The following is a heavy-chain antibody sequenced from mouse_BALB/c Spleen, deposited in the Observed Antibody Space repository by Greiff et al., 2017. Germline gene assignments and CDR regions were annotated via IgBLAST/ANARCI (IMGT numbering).Heavy chain of an antibody. CDR1: GFSLTSYG. D-gene: IGHD4-1*02. V-gene: IGHV2-9*02. Sequence: QVQLQQSGPGLVAPSQSLSITCTVSGFSLTSYGVHWVRQPPGKGLEWLGVIWAGGSTNYNSALMSRLSISKDNSKSQVFLKMNSLQTDDTAMYYCASATGTGSHYFDYWGQGTTLTVSS. J-gene: IGHJ2*01. CDR3: ASATGTGSHYFDY. CDR2: IWAGGST.